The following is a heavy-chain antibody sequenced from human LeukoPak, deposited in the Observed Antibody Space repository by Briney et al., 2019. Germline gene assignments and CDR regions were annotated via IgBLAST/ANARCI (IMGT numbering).Heavy chain of an antibody. CDR2: IYYSGST. V-gene: IGHV4-30-4*08. CDR1: GGSVSSGSYY. D-gene: IGHD1-26*01. J-gene: IGHJ4*02. Sequence: PSETLSLTCTVSGGSVSSGSYYWSWIRQPPGKGLEWIGYIYYSGSTYYNPSLKSRVTISVDTSKNQFSLKLSSVTAADTAVYYCARGRGELLQGFDYWGQGTLVTVSS. CDR3: ARGRGELLQGFDY.